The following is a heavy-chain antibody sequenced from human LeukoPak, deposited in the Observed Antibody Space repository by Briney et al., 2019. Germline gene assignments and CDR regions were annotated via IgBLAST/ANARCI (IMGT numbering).Heavy chain of an antibody. D-gene: IGHD3-10*01. CDR1: GGPFSGYF. CDR3: ARRYYYNLGSFPFDF. J-gene: IGHJ4*02. CDR2: IHNSGTT. Sequence: SETLSLTCAVSGGPFSGYFWSWIRQSSGKGLEWIGEIHNSGTTNYNPSLNSRVTISEVTSKNQFYLNPSSVTAADTAVYYCARRYYYNLGSFPFDFWGQGTLVTVSS. V-gene: IGHV4-34*01.